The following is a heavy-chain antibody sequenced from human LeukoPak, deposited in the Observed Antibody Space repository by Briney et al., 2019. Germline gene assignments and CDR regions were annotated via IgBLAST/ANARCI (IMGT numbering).Heavy chain of an antibody. CDR2: IYSSGST. V-gene: IGHV4-59*08. CDR1: GGSISSYY. Sequence: SETPSLTCTVSGGSISSYYWSWIRQPPGKGLEWIGNIYSSGSTNYSPSLKSRVIISVDTSKSQFSLKLSSVTAADTAMYYCARHGANGHSYGAYLDYWGQGTLVTVSS. CDR3: ARHGANGHSYGAYLDY. J-gene: IGHJ4*02. D-gene: IGHD5-18*01.